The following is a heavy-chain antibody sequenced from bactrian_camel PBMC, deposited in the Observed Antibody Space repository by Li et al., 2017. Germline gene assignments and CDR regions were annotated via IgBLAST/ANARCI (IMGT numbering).Heavy chain of an antibody. Sequence: HVQLVESGGGSVQAGGSLRLSCVASGYTVSTYCMGWFRQAPGKEREGVAAIDSDGTTAYADSVKGRFTVSADNAKKTLYLQMNNLKTEDTAVYFCGTDCADIVIVTTAINPLYTYEGQGTQVTVS. CDR2: IDSDGTT. CDR1: GYTVSTYC. J-gene: IGHJ4*01. D-gene: IGHD2*01. V-gene: IGHV3S57*01.